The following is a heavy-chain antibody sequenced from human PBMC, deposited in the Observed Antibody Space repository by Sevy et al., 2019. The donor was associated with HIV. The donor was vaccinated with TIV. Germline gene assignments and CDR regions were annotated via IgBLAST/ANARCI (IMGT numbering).Heavy chain of an antibody. CDR1: GFTFSNYY. Sequence: GGSLRLSCAASGFTFSNYYMSWIRQAPGKGLEWVSYSSSSGSTVSYRDSVRGRFTISRDNAKNTVSLQMNSLRAEDTAVYYCAGSYGSFGFDNWGQGTLVTVSS. J-gene: IGHJ4*02. CDR3: AGSYGSFGFDN. CDR2: SSSSGSTV. V-gene: IGHV3-11*04. D-gene: IGHD3-16*02.